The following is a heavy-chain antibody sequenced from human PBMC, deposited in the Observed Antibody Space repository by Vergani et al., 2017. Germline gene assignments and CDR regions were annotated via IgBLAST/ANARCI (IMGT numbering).Heavy chain of an antibody. CDR2: IVVGSGNT. J-gene: IGHJ5*02. CDR1: GFTFTSSA. Sequence: QMQLVQSGPEVKKPGTSVKVSCKASGFTFTSSAVQWVRQARGQRLEWIGWIVVGSGNTNSAQKFQERVTITRDMSTSTAYMELSSLRSEDTAVYYCAADLYLEWLVPNWFDPWGQGTLVTVSS. D-gene: IGHD3-3*01. CDR3: AADLYLEWLVPNWFDP. V-gene: IGHV1-58*01.